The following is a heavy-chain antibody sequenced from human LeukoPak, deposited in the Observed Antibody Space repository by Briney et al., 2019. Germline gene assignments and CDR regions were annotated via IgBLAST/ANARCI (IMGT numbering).Heavy chain of an antibody. CDR1: GGSISSYY. Sequence: SETLSLTCTVSGGSISSYYWSWIRQPPGKGLEWIGYIYYSGSTNYNPSLKSRVTISVDTSKNQFSLKLSSVTAADTAVYYCARDQGLYGDYYYGMDVWGQGTTVTVSS. D-gene: IGHD2-2*02. CDR3: ARDQGLYGDYYYGMDV. V-gene: IGHV4-59*01. J-gene: IGHJ6*02. CDR2: IYYSGST.